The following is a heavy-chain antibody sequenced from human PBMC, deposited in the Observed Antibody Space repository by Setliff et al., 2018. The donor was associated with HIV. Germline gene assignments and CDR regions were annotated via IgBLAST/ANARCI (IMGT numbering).Heavy chain of an antibody. CDR3: AKDLQWRPRGHMDV. V-gene: IGHV3-21*04. J-gene: IGHJ6*03. CDR2: ISSSSSYI. CDR1: GSTFGSYA. D-gene: IGHD6-19*01. Sequence: PGGSLRLSCTASGSTFGSYAMNWVRQSPGRGLEWVSSISSSSSYIYYADSVKGRFTISRDNAKNSLYLQMNSLRAEDMALYYCAKDLQWRPRGHMDVWGKGTTVTVSS.